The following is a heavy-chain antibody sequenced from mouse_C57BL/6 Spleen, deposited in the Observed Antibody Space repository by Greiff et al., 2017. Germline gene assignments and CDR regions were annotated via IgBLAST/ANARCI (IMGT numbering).Heavy chain of an antibody. CDR1: GFTFSSYA. D-gene: IGHD2-1*01. J-gene: IGHJ2*01. CDR2: ISSGGDYI. CDR3: TRAGDGNPYYFDY. V-gene: IGHV5-9-1*02. Sequence: EVKLMESGEGLVKPGGSLKLSCAASGFTFSSYAMSWVRQTPEKRLEWVAYISSGGDYIYYADTVKGRFTISRDNARNTLYLQMSSLKSEDTAMYYCTRAGDGNPYYFDYWGQGTTLTVSS.